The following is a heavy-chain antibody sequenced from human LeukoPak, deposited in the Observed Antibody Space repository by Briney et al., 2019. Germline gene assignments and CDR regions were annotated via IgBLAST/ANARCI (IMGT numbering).Heavy chain of an antibody. J-gene: IGHJ4*02. D-gene: IGHD3-10*02. CDR2: ISYDGSNK. V-gene: IGHV3-30*03. CDR1: GFTFSSYG. Sequence: GGSLRLSCAASGFTFSSYGMHWVRQAPGKGLEWVAVISYDGSNKYYADSVKGRITISRDNSKNTLYLQMNSLRAEDTAVYYCARSITMWTSILDYWGQGTLVTVSS. CDR3: ARSITMWTSILDY.